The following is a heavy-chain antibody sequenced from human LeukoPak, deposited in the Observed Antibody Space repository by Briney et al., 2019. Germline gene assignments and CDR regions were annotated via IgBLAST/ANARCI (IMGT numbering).Heavy chain of an antibody. CDR1: GFTFSSYA. CDR2: ICGSGGCT. D-gene: IGHD3-10*01. CDR3: AKGSDGSGSYYNGYYYYFAMDV. J-gene: IGHJ6*02. V-gene: IGHV3-23*01. Sequence: PGGSLRLSCAASGFTFSSYAMSWVRLAPGKGLEWVSAICGSGGCTYYADSVKGRFTISRDNSKNTLYLQMNSLRAEDTAVYYCAKGSDGSGSYYNGYYYYFAMDVWGQGTTVTVSS.